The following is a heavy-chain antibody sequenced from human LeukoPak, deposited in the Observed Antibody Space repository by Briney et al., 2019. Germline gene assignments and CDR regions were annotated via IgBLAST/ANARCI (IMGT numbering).Heavy chain of an antibody. CDR2: IYHSGST. J-gene: IGHJ5*02. CDR3: ARAYKRIAVAGQAFDP. Sequence: SETLSLTCTVSGYSISSGYYWGWIRQPPGKGLEWIGSIYHSGSTYYNPSLKSRVTISVDTSKNQFSLKLSSVTAADTAVYYCARAYKRIAVAGQAFDPWGQGTLVTVSS. CDR1: GYSISSGYY. D-gene: IGHD6-19*01. V-gene: IGHV4-38-2*02.